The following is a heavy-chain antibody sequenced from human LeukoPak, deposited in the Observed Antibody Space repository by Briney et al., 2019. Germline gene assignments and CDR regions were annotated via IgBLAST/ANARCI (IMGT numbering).Heavy chain of an antibody. Sequence: PSETLSLTCAVYGGSFSGYYWGWIRQPPGKGLEWIGSIYYSGSTYYNPSLKSRVTISVDTSKNQFSLKLSSVTAADTAVYYCAGTTVTTWKLDAFDIWGQGTMVTVSS. CDR2: IYYSGST. CDR3: AGTTVTTWKLDAFDI. V-gene: IGHV4-39*01. CDR1: GGSFSGYY. J-gene: IGHJ3*02. D-gene: IGHD4-17*01.